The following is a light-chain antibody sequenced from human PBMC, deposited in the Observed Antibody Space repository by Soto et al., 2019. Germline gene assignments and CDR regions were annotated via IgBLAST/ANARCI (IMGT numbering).Light chain of an antibody. CDR2: GNT. CDR3: LSFDSSLSVV. V-gene: IGLV1-40*01. CDR1: SSNIGAGYD. J-gene: IGLJ2*01. Sequence: QTVVTQPPSVSGAPGQRVTISCTGSSSNIGAGYDVHWYQQLPGRALKLLIYGNTNRPSGVPDRFSGSKSGTSASLAITGLQAEDEADYYCLSFDSSLSVVFGGGTQLTVL.